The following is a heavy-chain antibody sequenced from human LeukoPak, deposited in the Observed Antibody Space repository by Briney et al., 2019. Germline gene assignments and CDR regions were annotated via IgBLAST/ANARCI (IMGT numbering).Heavy chain of an antibody. V-gene: IGHV4-39*01. CDR3: ARQLWFLDYYFDY. CDR2: IYYSGST. Sequence: SETLSLTCTVSGGSISSSSYYWGWGRQPPGKGLEWIGSIYYSGSTYYNPSLKSRLTISVDTSKNQFSLKLSSVTAADTAVYYCARQLWFLDYYFDYWGQGTLVTVSS. D-gene: IGHD3/OR15-3a*01. CDR1: GGSISSSSYY. J-gene: IGHJ4*02.